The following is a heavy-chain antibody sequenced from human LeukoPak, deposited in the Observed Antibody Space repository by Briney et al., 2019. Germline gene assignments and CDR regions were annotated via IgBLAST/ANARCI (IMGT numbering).Heavy chain of an antibody. J-gene: IGHJ4*02. CDR3: AIRDDFWSGW. V-gene: IGHV1-18*01. Sequence: ASVKVSCKASGYTFTSYGISWVRQAPGQGLEWMGWFSAYNGNTNYAQKLQGRVTMTTDTSTSTAYMELRSLRSDERAVYYGAIRDDFWSGWGGQGTLVTVS. CDR2: FSAYNGNT. D-gene: IGHD3-3*01. CDR1: GYTFTSYG.